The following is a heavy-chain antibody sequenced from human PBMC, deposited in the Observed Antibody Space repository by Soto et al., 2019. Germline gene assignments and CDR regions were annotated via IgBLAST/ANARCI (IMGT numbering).Heavy chain of an antibody. J-gene: IGHJ6*04. CDR1: VFSRTTGRSG. Sequence: QVTLKESSPGLVKAPETLTLTCSISVFSRTTGRSGVIWIRQPPGTALEWLAHIFSNNERSYSPSPPHRLSNAASTSKRQVVLTMTNVCPVYTGTYCCAHLAADYSAYHYACDVWGKGPSVTVSP. CDR3: AHLAADYSAYHYACDV. D-gene: IGHD3-16*01. CDR2: IFSNNER. V-gene: IGHV2-26*03.